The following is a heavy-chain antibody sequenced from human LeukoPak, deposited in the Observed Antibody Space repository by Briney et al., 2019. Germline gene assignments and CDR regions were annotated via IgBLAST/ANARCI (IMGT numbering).Heavy chain of an antibody. D-gene: IGHD1-26*01. CDR1: GFTFSSYG. V-gene: IGHV3-30*18. CDR3: AKDGEEWELLC. J-gene: IGHJ4*02. CDR2: ISYDGSNK. Sequence: GGSLRLSCAASGFTFSSYGMHWVRQAPGKGLEWVAVISYDGSNKYYADSVKGRFTISRDNSKNTLYLQMNSLRAEDTAVYYCAKDGEEWELLCGGQGTLVTVSS.